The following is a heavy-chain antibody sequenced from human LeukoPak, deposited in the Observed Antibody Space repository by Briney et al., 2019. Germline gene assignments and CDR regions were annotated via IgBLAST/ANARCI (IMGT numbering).Heavy chain of an antibody. CDR1: GFTFSSYA. CDR3: ARDYYDSSGPVPLWVHR. J-gene: IGHJ4*02. CDR2: ISYDGSNK. V-gene: IGHV3-30-3*01. D-gene: IGHD3-22*01. Sequence: GGSLRLSCAASGFTFSSYAMHWVRQAPGKGLEWVAVISYDGSNKYYADSVKGRFTISRDNSKNTLYLQMNSLRAEDTAVYYCARDYYDSSGPVPLWVHRWGQGTLVTVSS.